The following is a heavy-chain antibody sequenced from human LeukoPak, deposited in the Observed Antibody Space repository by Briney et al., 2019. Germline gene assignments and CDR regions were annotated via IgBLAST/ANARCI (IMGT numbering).Heavy chain of an antibody. CDR1: GGSISSYY. Sequence: PSETLSLTCTVSGGSISSYYWSWIRQPAGKGLEWIGRIYTSGSTNYNPSLKSRVTMSVDTSKNHFSLKLTSVTAADTAVYYCARDQTYSGSGIYTYFDYWGQGILVTVSS. CDR3: ARDQTYSGSGIYTYFDY. V-gene: IGHV4-4*07. D-gene: IGHD3-10*01. J-gene: IGHJ4*02. CDR2: IYTSGST.